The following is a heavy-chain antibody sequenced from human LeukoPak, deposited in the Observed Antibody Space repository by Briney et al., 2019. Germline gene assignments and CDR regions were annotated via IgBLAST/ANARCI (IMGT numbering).Heavy chain of an antibody. CDR3: ARANSAYYDSGSFYSPGY. J-gene: IGHJ4*02. CDR2: IIPVFGTV. CDR1: GDTFTNYA. V-gene: IGHV1-69*05. D-gene: IGHD3-10*01. Sequence: SVKVSSKASGDTFTNYAISWVRQAPGQGLEWVGGIIPVFGTVKYAQKLQGRVTITTDESTSTVYMELSSLRSEDTAVYYCARANSAYYDSGSFYSPGYWGRGTLVTVSS.